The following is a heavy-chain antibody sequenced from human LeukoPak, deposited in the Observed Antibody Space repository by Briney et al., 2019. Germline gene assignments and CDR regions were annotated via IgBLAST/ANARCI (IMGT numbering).Heavy chain of an antibody. J-gene: IGHJ4*02. V-gene: IGHV3-53*01. Sequence: PGGSLRLSCAVSGFTVGNNFMTWVRQAPGKGLEWISLIYSGGGTNYADSVKGRFTISRDSSKNTLYLQMNGLRAEDTAVYYCATSPEYGHWGQGTLVTVSS. CDR3: ATSPEYGH. D-gene: IGHD6-6*01. CDR2: IYSGGGT. CDR1: GFTVGNNF.